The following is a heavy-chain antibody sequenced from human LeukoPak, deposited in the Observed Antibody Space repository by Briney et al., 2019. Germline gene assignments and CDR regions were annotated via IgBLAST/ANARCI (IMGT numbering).Heavy chain of an antibody. Sequence: SVKVSCKASGGTFSSYAISWVRQAPGRGLEWMGRIIPILGIANYAQKFQGRVTITADKSTSTAYMELSSLRSEDTAVYYCASGTVVSPWGQGTLVTVSS. CDR2: IIPILGIA. D-gene: IGHD4-23*01. V-gene: IGHV1-69*04. CDR3: ASGTVVSP. CDR1: GGTFSSYA. J-gene: IGHJ5*02.